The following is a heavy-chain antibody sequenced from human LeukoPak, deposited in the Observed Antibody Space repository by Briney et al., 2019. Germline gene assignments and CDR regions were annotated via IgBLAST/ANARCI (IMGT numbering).Heavy chain of an antibody. D-gene: IGHD4-17*01. J-gene: IGHJ4*02. Sequence: SGPTLVNPPQTLTLTCTFSGFSLNTDGGRVGWIRQPPGKALERLALLYWNDDKRFSPSLKPRLTITRATSKNQVVLTMTNIYPVDTATYYCAHSTMSTGFDYWGQGTLVTVSS. CDR1: GFSLNTDGGR. CDR2: LYWNDDK. CDR3: AHSTMSTGFDY. V-gene: IGHV2-5*01.